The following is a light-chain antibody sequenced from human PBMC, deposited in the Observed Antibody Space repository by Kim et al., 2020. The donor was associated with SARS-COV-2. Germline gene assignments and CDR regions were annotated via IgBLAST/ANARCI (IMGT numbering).Light chain of an antibody. CDR2: GAS. J-gene: IGKJ4*01. CDR1: QSVSNN. Sequence: EIVMTQSPATLSVSPGERATLSCRASQSVSNNLAWYQQKPGQAPILLIYGASTRATGIPARFSGSGSGTEFTLTISSLQSEDFAVYYCQQYNNWPPLTFGGGTKVDIK. V-gene: IGKV3-15*01. CDR3: QQYNNWPPLT.